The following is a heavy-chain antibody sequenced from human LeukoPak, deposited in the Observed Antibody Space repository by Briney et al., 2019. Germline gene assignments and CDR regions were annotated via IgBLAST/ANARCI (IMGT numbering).Heavy chain of an antibody. CDR3: ARGLIAVAGMGY. V-gene: IGHV1-2*02. D-gene: IGHD6-19*01. Sequence: ASVTVSCKASGYAFTVYYMHWVRQAPGQGLEWMAWINPNSGGTNYAQKFQGRVTMTRDTSISTVYMELSRLRSDDTAVFYCARGLIAVAGMGYWGQGTLVTVSS. J-gene: IGHJ4*02. CDR1: GYAFTVYY. CDR2: INPNSGGT.